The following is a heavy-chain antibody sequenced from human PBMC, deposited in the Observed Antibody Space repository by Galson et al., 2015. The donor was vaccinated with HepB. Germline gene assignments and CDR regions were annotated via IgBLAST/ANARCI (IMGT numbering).Heavy chain of an antibody. D-gene: IGHD3-22*01. J-gene: IGHJ4*02. V-gene: IGHV4-34*01. CDR2: INHSGST. CDR3: ARVSWLFYYFDY. CDR1: GGSFSGYY. Sequence: ETLSLTCAVYGGSFSGYYWSWIRQPPGKGLEWIGEINHSGSTNYNPSLKSRVTISVDTSENQFSLKLSSVTAADTAVYYCARVSWLFYYFDYWGQGTLVTVSS.